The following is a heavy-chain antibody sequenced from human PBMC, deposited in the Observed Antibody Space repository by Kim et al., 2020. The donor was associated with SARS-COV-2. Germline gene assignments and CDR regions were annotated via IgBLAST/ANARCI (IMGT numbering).Heavy chain of an antibody. V-gene: IGHV3-11*04. CDR1: GFTFSDYY. Sequence: GGSLRLSCAASGFTFSDYYMSWIRQAPGKGLEWVSYISSSGSTIYYADSVKGRFTISRDNAKNSLYLQMNSLRAEDTAVYYCARDRVDTAMVTYYYYYYGMDVWGQGTTVTVSS. CDR3: ARDRVDTAMVTYYYYYYGMDV. J-gene: IGHJ6*02. D-gene: IGHD5-18*01. CDR2: ISSSGSTI.